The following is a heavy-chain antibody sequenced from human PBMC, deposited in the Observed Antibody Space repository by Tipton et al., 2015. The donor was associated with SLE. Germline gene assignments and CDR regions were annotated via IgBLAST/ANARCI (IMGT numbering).Heavy chain of an antibody. D-gene: IGHD1-26*01. J-gene: IGHJ4*02. CDR2: FYNSGST. V-gene: IGHV4-61*01. Sequence: TLSLTCTVSGGSISSSSYYWSWIRQPPGKELEWIGCFYNSGSTNYNPSLKSRVTISVDTSKNQFSLKLSSVTAADTAVYYCARGEGGSYFDYWGQGTLVTVSS. CDR1: GGSISSSSYY. CDR3: ARGEGGSYFDY.